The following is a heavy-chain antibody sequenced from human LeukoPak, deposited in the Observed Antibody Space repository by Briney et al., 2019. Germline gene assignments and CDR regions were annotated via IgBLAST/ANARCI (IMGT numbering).Heavy chain of an antibody. CDR2: ISYDGSNK. CDR3: AKDRPAALDY. J-gene: IGHJ4*02. Sequence: SGGSLRLSCAASGFTFSSYAMHWVRQAPGKGLEWVAVISYDGSNKYYADSVKGRFTISRDNSKNTLYLQMNSLRAEDTAVYYCAKDRPAALDYWGQGTLVTVSS. V-gene: IGHV3-30-3*01. CDR1: GFTFSSYA. D-gene: IGHD6-13*01.